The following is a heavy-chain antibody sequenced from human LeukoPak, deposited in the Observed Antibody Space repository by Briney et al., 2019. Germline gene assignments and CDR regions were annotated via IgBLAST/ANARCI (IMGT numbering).Heavy chain of an antibody. D-gene: IGHD3-16*02. CDR2: ISAYNGNT. J-gene: IGHJ4*02. V-gene: IGHV1-18*01. CDR3: ARSIMISFGGVIAYFDY. Sequence: ASVKVSCKASGYTFTSYGISWVRQAPGQRLEWMGWISAYNGNTNYAQKLQGRVTMTTDTSTSTAYMELRSLRSDDTAVYYCARSIMISFGGVIAYFDYWGQGTLVTVSS. CDR1: GYTFTSYG.